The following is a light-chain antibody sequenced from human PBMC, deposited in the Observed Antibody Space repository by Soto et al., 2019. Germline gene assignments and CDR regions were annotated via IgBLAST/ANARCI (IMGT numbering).Light chain of an antibody. CDR1: SSDVGGSKY. CDR3: GSYTSSSTLYV. V-gene: IGLV2-14*01. Sequence: QSALTQPASVSGSLGQSNTISCIGTSSDVGGSKYVSWYQQHPGKAPKLMIYDVSNRPSGVSNRFSGSKSGNTASLTISGLQAEDEADYYCGSYTSSSTLYVFGTGTKLTVL. J-gene: IGLJ1*01. CDR2: DVS.